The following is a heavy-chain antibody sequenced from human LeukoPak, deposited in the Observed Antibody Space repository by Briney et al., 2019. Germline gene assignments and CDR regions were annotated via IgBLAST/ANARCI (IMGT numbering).Heavy chain of an antibody. CDR3: ARDWSTVTRGLDY. CDR2: INPSGGST. J-gene: IGHJ4*02. V-gene: IGHV1-46*01. CDR1: GYTFTSYD. D-gene: IGHD4-17*01. Sequence: ASVKVSCKASGYTFTSYDINWVRQATGQGLEWMGIINPSGGSTSYAQKFQGRVTMTRDMSTSTVYMELSSLRSEDTAVYYCARDWSTVTRGLDYWGQGTLVTVSS.